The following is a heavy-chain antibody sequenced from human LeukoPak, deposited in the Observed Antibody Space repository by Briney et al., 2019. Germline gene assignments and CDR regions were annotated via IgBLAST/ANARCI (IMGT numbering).Heavy chain of an antibody. V-gene: IGHV3-64D*06. CDR3: VKEGRPAALDFSLHY. CDR2: INNNGGRT. D-gene: IGHD6-13*01. J-gene: IGHJ4*02. CDR1: GFTFSNYA. Sequence: GGSLRLSCSASGFTFSNYAMHWVRQAPGKGLEYVSSINNNGGRTYYADSVKGRFTISRDNSKNTLYPQMSSLRFEDTAVYYCVKEGRPAALDFSLHYWGQGTLVTVSS.